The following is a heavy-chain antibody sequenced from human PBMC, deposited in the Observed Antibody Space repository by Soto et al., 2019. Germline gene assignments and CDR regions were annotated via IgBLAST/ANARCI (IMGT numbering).Heavy chain of an antibody. Sequence: QVQLVQSGAEVKNPGASVKVSCQASNYLFGAFGISWVRQAPGQGLEWMGWITPYNGNTHYAEKFQDRVTMTADKSTTTAYMEVRRLTSDDTAVYFCALISARQNDFDVWGQGTVVNVSS. V-gene: IGHV1-18*01. CDR3: ALISARQNDFDV. D-gene: IGHD2-8*01. CDR2: ITPYNGNT. CDR1: NYLFGAFG. J-gene: IGHJ3*01.